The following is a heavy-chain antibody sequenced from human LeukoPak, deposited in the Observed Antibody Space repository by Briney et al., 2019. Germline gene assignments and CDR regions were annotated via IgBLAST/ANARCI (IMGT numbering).Heavy chain of an antibody. J-gene: IGHJ4*02. CDR1: GFPFRSFS. CDR2: ISSSSTYI. D-gene: IGHD3-10*01. V-gene: IGHV3-21*01. Sequence: GGSLRLSCVASGFPFRSFSMHWVRQAPGKGLEWVSSISSSSTYIYYADSVKGRFTISRDNAKNSLYLQMNSLRVEDTAVYYCARAEGSGSSFGYWGQGTLVTVSS. CDR3: ARAEGSGSSFGY.